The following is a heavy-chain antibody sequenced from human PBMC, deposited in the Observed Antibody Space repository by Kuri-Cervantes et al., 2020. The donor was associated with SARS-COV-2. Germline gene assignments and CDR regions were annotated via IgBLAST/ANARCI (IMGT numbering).Heavy chain of an antibody. CDR2: IYYSGST. D-gene: IGHD3-22*01. CDR1: GGSISSSSYY. J-gene: IGHJ6*02. Sequence: GSLRLSCTVSGGSISSSSYYWGWIRQPPGKGLEWIGYIYYSGSTNYNPSLKSRVTISVDTSKNQFSLKLSSVTAADTAVYYCARDIPKITLILIAIFKESYAMDVWGQGTTVTVSS. V-gene: IGHV4-61*01. CDR3: ARDIPKITLILIAIFKESYAMDV.